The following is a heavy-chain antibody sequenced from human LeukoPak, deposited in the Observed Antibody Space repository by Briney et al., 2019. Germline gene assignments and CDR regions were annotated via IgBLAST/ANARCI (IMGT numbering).Heavy chain of an antibody. CDR3: AKDRGYYDSSGTDAFDI. CDR2: IYSGGST. Sequence: GGSLRLSCAASGFTVSSNYMSWVRQAPGKGLEWVSVIYSGGSTYYADSVKGRFTISRDNSKNTLYLQMNSPRAEDTAVYYCAKDRGYYDSSGTDAFDIWGQGTMVTVSS. V-gene: IGHV3-53*01. CDR1: GFTVSSNY. J-gene: IGHJ3*02. D-gene: IGHD3-22*01.